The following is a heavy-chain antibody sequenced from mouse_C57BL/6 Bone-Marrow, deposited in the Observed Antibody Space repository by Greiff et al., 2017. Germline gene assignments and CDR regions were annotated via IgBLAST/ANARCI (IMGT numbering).Heavy chain of an antibody. CDR1: GYAFSSYW. Sequence: QVQLQQSGAELVKPGASVKISCKASGYAFSSYWMNWVKQRPGTGLEWIGQIYPGDGDTNYNGKFKGKATLTADKSSSTAYMQLSSLTSEDSAVYFCARSRGYDYGWFAYWGQGTLVTVSA. J-gene: IGHJ3*01. CDR2: IYPGDGDT. D-gene: IGHD2-4*01. CDR3: ARSRGYDYGWFAY. V-gene: IGHV1-80*01.